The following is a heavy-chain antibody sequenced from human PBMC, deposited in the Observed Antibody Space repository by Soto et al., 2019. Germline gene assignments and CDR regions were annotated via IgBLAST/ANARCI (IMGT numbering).Heavy chain of an antibody. CDR2: IKSKTDGGTT. V-gene: IGHV3-15*01. D-gene: IGHD3-22*01. CDR1: GFTFSNAW. J-gene: IGHJ4*02. Sequence: VGSLRLSCAASGFTFSNAWMSWVRQAPGKGLEWVGRIKSKTDGGTTDYAAPVKGRFTISRDDSKNTLYLQMNSLKTEDTAVYYCTRRAPFYYDSSGYYYFDYWGQGTLVTVSS. CDR3: TRRAPFYYDSSGYYYFDY.